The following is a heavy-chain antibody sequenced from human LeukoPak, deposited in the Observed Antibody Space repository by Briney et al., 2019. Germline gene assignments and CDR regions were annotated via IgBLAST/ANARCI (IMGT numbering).Heavy chain of an antibody. V-gene: IGHV3-23*01. CDR2: ISGSGGST. Sequence: GRSLRLSCAASGFTFSSYAMCWVRQAPGNGLEWVSAISGSGGSTYYVDSVKGRFTISRDNSKNTLYLQMNSLRVEDTAVYYCVKGSPMATGYFDYWGHVTLVTVSS. CDR3: VKGSPMATGYFDY. CDR1: GFTFSSYA. D-gene: IGHD5-12*01. J-gene: IGHJ4*01.